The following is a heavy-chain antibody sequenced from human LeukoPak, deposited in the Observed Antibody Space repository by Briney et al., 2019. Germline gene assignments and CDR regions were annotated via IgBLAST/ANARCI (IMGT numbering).Heavy chain of an antibody. V-gene: IGHV1-2*02. CDR3: ARDFHQLCFHNWFDP. D-gene: IGHD3-16*01. Sequence: GASVKVSCKASGYTFTGYYMHWVRQAPGQGLEWMGWINPNSGGTNYAQKFQGRVTMTRDTSISTAYMELSRLRSDDTAVYYCARDFHQLCFHNWFDPWGEGTLVTVSS. J-gene: IGHJ5*02. CDR1: GYTFTGYY. CDR2: INPNSGGT.